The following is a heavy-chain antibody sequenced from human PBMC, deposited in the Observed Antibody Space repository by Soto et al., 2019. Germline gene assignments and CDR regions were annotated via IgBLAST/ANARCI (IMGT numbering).Heavy chain of an antibody. V-gene: IGHV4-31*03. CDR2: ISYRGST. CDR1: GGSISSSGYH. Sequence: SETLSLTCTVSGGSISSSGYHWSWIRQHPGKGPEWIGYISYRGSTYYNPSLKSRVTISVDTSKNQFSLKLISVTAADTAVYYCARTCDFGFRDWFDPWGQGTLVTVSS. CDR3: ARTCDFGFRDWFDP. D-gene: IGHD3-3*01. J-gene: IGHJ5*02.